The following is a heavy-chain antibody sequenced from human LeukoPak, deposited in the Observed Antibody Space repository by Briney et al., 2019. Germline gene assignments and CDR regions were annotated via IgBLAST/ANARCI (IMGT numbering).Heavy chain of an antibody. V-gene: IGHV3-30*03. D-gene: IGHD3-10*01. CDR1: GFTFSSYG. CDR2: IAYDGSVK. J-gene: IGHJ4*02. CDR3: AGITHYHGSESPTLFDH. Sequence: GGSLRLSCAASGFTFSSYGVHWVRQAPGKGLEWVAAIAYDGSVKHYADSVKGRFTISRDNSRDTLYLQMNSLRIEDTAVYYCAGITHYHGSESPTLFDHWGQGTLVTVSS.